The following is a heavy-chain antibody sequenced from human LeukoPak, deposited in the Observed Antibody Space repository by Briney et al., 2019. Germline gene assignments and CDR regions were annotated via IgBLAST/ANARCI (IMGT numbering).Heavy chain of an antibody. CDR1: GSSISSNY. CDR2: ISYSGST. V-gene: IGHV4-59*08. J-gene: IGHJ4*02. CDR3: AGQAGRSGYNDLLLPVDY. D-gene: IGHD3-3*01. Sequence: SETLSLTCTVSGSSISSNYWSCIRQPPGKGLEWIGYISYSGSTNYNPSLKSRVTISVDTSKNHFSLRLSSVTAADTAVYYCAGQAGRSGYNDLLLPVDYWGQGSLVTVSS.